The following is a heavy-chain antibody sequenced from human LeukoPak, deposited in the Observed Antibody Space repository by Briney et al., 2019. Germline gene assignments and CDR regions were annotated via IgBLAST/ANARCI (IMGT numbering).Heavy chain of an antibody. V-gene: IGHV4-39*07. Sequence: SETLSLTCTVPGGSISSSSYYRGWIRQPPGKGLEWIGSIYYSGSTYYNPSLKSRVTISIDTSKNQFSLKLSSVTAADTAVYYCARDTKWWFGKGSFDYWGQGTLVTVSS. CDR3: ARDTKWWFGKGSFDY. CDR1: GGSISSSSYY. CDR2: IYYSGST. D-gene: IGHD2-15*01. J-gene: IGHJ4*02.